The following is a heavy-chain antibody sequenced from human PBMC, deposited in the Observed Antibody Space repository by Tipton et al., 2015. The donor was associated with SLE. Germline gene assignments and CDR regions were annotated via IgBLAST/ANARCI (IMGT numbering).Heavy chain of an antibody. CDR1: GFTFSNYG. J-gene: IGHJ6*02. CDR2: IWYDGSNK. Sequence: SLRLSCAASGFTFSNYGMHWVRQAPGKGLEWVAVIWYDGSNKYYADSVKGRFTISRDNSKNTLYLQMNSLRAEDTAVYYCAKGAYDFWSGYYTGHYGMDVWGQGTTVTVSS. CDR3: AKGAYDFWSGYYTGHYGMDV. D-gene: IGHD3-3*01. V-gene: IGHV3-30*18.